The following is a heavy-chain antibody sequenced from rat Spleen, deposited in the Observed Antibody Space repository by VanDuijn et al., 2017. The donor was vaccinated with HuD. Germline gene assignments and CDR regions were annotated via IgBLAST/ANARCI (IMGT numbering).Heavy chain of an antibody. CDR1: GFIFSDFY. D-gene: IGHD1-11*01. CDR2: ISSDGSST. Sequence: EVHLVESDGGLVQPGRSLKLSCAASGFIFSDFYMAWVRQAPKKGLEWVATISSDGSSTYYRDSVKGRFTISRDNAESTLYLQMDSLRSEDTATYYCARHGYGGYSGSFAYWGQGVMVTVSS. J-gene: IGHJ2*01. V-gene: IGHV5-7*01. CDR3: ARHGYGGYSGSFAY.